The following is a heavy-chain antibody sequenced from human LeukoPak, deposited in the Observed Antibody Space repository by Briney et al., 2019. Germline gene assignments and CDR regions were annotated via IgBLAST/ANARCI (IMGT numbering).Heavy chain of an antibody. Sequence: GGSLRLSCAASGFTFSSYAMSWVRQAPGKGLEWVSAISGSGGSTYYADSVRGRFTISRDNSKNTLYLQMNSLRAEDTAVYYCAKAVITMVRGVTPYYFDYWGQGTLVTVSS. CDR1: GFTFSSYA. V-gene: IGHV3-23*01. CDR3: AKAVITMVRGVTPYYFDY. CDR2: ISGSGGST. J-gene: IGHJ4*02. D-gene: IGHD3-10*01.